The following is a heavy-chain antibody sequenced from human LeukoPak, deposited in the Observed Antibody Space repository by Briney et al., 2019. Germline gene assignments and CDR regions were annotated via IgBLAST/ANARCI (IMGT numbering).Heavy chain of an antibody. CDR3: AREISGSGSSDY. CDR1: GFTFSAYT. Sequence: PGGSLRLPCAASGFTFSAYTMNWVRQAPGKGLEWVSSISSSSSYIYYADSVKGRFTISRDNAKNSLYLQMNSLRAEDTAVYYCAREISGSGSSDYWGQGTLVTVSS. CDR2: ISSSSSYI. V-gene: IGHV3-21*01. J-gene: IGHJ4*02. D-gene: IGHD3-10*01.